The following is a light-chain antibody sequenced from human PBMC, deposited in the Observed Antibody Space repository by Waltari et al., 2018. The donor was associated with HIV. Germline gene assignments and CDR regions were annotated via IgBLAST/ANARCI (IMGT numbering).Light chain of an antibody. CDR2: RNN. CDR3: AAWDDSLSGPFVV. Sequence: QSVLTQPPSASGTPGQRVTISCSGSSSNIGSNYVYWYQQLPGTAPKLLIYRNNQRPSGVPDRFSGSKSGTSASLAISGRRSEDEADYYWAAWDDSLSGPFVVFGGGTKLTVL. CDR1: SSNIGSNY. V-gene: IGLV1-47*01. J-gene: IGLJ2*01.